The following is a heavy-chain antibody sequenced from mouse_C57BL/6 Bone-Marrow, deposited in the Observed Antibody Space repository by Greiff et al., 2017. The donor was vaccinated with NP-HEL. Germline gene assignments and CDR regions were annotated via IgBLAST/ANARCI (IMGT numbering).Heavy chain of an antibody. CDR3: ARSRRAIYDGLGWFAY. CDR2: IFPGSGST. CDR1: GYTFTSHW. D-gene: IGHD2-3*01. Sequence: VQLQQSGPELVRPGASVKISCKAPGYTFTSHWMQWVRQRPGQGLEWIGEIFPGSGSTYYNEKFKGKATLTVDTSSSTAYMQLSSLTSEDSAVYFCARSRRAIYDGLGWFAYWGQGTLVTVSA. J-gene: IGHJ3*01. V-gene: IGHV1-56*01.